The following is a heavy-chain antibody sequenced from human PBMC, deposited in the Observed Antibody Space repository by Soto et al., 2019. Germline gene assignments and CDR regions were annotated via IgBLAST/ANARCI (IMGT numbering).Heavy chain of an antibody. D-gene: IGHD3-10*01. V-gene: IGHV3-74*01. J-gene: IGHJ4*02. Sequence: EVQLVESGGGLVQSGGSLRLSCAASGFTFSSYWMHWVRQAPGKGLVLVSRIKGDGISTNYADSVKGRFTISRDNAKDTVFLQMNGLSADDTAVYYCARGAMGNYYNDYWGQGPLVTVSS. CDR2: IKGDGIST. CDR3: ARGAMGNYYNDY. CDR1: GFTFSSYW.